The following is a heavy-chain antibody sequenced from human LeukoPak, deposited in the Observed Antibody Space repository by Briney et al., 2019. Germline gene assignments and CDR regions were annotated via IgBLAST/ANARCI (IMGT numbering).Heavy chain of an antibody. V-gene: IGHV3-30*18. CDR3: AKDRSRSWTWDY. CDR2: ISYDGSNK. J-gene: IGHJ4*02. CDR1: GFTFSSYG. Sequence: GGSLRLSCAASGFTFSSYGMHWVRQAPGKGLEWVAVISYDGSNKNCADSVKGRFTISRDNSKNTLYLQMNSLRNDDTAVYYCAKDRSRSWTWDYWGQGTLVTVSS. D-gene: IGHD6-13*01.